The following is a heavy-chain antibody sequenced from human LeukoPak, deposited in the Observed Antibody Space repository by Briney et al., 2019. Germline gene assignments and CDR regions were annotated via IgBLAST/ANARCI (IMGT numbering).Heavy chain of an antibody. CDR3: AREGVAGLNYFDY. CDR1: GGTFSSYT. CDR2: IIPILGIA. J-gene: IGHJ4*02. D-gene: IGHD3-10*01. V-gene: IGHV1-69*04. Sequence: EASVKVSCKASGGTFSSYTISWVRQAPGQGLEWMGRIIPILGIANYAQKFQGRVTITADKSTSTAYMELSSLRSEDTAVYYCAREGVAGLNYFDYWGQGTLVTVSS.